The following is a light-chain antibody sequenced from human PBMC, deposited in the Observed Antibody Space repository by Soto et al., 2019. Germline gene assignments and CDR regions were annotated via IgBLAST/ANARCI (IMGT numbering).Light chain of an antibody. CDR2: RND. Sequence: QSVVTQPPSASGTPGQRVTISCSGSSSNIGRSHVYWYLQLPGTAPKLLIYRNDQRPSGVPDRFSGSKSGTSASLAISGLRSEDEADYYCAVWDGSLSTWVFGGGTKVTVL. V-gene: IGLV1-47*01. J-gene: IGLJ3*02. CDR3: AVWDGSLSTWV. CDR1: SSNIGRSH.